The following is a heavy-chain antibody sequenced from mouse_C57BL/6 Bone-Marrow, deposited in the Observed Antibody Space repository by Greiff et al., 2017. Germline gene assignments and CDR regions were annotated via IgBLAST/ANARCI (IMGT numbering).Heavy chain of an antibody. CDR2: IHPNSGST. J-gene: IGHJ4*01. CDR1: GYTFTSYW. V-gene: IGHV1-64*01. Sequence: VQLQQPGAELVKPGASVKLSCKASGYTFTSYWMHWVKQRPGQGLEWIGMIHPNSGSTNYNEKFKSKATLTVDKSSSTAYMQLSSLTSEYSAVYDCARERLRRYYAMDYWGQGTSVTVSS. D-gene: IGHD2-4*01. CDR3: ARERLRRYYAMDY.